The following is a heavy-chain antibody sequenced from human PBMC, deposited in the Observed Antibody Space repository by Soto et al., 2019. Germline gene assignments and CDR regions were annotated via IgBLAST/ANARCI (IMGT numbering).Heavy chain of an antibody. CDR1: GFILSNAC. J-gene: IGHJ5*02. CDR3: TTGGSP. CDR2: IKSTTDGGTT. Sequence: VGSLRLSWAASGFILSNACMNWVRQAPGQGLEWVGRIKSTTDGGTTDYAAPVKGRFTLSRDDSKKTLYLQMNSLKTEDTAVYYCTTGGSPWGQGTLVTAPQ. V-gene: IGHV3-15*07.